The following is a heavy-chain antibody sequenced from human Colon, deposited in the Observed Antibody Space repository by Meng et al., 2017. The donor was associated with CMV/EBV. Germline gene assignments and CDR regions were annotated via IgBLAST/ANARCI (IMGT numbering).Heavy chain of an antibody. CDR2: IYPADSDT. J-gene: IGHJ4*02. CDR3: VRLLGIAAGGIDH. CDR1: GYTFASSW. D-gene: IGHD6-13*01. Sequence: GESLKISCKGSGYTFASSWIGWARQMPGRGLEWMGSIYPADSDTRYSPSFQGQVIISAEKSISIAYLQWRSLTASDSGMYYCVRLLGIAAGGIDHWGQGTLVTVSS. V-gene: IGHV5-51*01.